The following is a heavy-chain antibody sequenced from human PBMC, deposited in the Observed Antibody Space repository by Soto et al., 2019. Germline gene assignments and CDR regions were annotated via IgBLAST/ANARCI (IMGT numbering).Heavy chain of an antibody. CDR2: INHRGHS. Sequence: SETLSLTCAVSGSSMSGFPWGWVRQPPGKGLEWIGSINHRGHSSYNPPPHIRSIISEDKSKNQFSLNLIAALAADTAVDYCGREGDGMDVGGRGTPVTVS. CDR1: GSSMSGFP. CDR3: GREGDGMDV. V-gene: IGHV4-38-2*02. J-gene: IGHJ6*02.